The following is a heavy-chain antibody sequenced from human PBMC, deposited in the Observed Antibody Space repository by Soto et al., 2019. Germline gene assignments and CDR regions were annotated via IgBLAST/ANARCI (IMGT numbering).Heavy chain of an antibody. D-gene: IGHD4-17*01. CDR1: GFTFSSYG. CDR2: IWYDGSNK. V-gene: IGHV3-33*01. Sequence: GGSLRLSCAASGFTFSSYGMHWVRQAPGKGLEWVAVIWYDGSNKYYADSVKGRFTISRDNSKNTLYLQMNSLRAEDTAVYYCARDPSGDYPYYFDYWGQGTLVTVSS. CDR3: ARDPSGDYPYYFDY. J-gene: IGHJ4*02.